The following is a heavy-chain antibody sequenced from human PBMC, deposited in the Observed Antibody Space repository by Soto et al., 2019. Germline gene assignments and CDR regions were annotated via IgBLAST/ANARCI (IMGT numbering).Heavy chain of an antibody. J-gene: IGHJ4*02. CDR3: ATFMTVNGTRCARASEY. D-gene: IGHD6-19*01. CDR2: ISSSGRTT. V-gene: IGHV3-23*01. CDR1: GFNLNNYA. Sequence: GGSLRLSCATSGFNLNNYAMSWVRQAPGERLECVSFISSSGRTTYYADSVKGRFTISRDNSRNTVFLQMNTLGAEDTAIYYSATFMTVNGTRCARASEYWGQGTRVTVSS.